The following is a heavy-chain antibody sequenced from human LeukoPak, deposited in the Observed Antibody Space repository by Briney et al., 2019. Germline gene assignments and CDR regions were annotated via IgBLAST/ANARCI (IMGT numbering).Heavy chain of an antibody. Sequence: PSETLSLNCTVSGGSISSSSYYWGWLRQPPGKGLEWIGSIYYSGSTYYNPSLKSRVTISVDTSKNQFSLKLSSVTAADTAVYYCARRGGGLRSSFDIWGQGTMVTVSS. CDR3: ARRGGGLRSSFDI. J-gene: IGHJ3*02. V-gene: IGHV4-39*01. D-gene: IGHD3-3*01. CDR1: GGSISSSSYY. CDR2: IYYSGST.